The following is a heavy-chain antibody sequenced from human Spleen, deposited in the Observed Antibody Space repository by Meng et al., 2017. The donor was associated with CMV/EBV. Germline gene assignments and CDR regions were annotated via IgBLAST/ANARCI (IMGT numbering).Heavy chain of an antibody. CDR2: LYYSGST. D-gene: IGHD5-24*01. CDR3: ARGEVQMTTTVDY. J-gene: IGHJ4*02. CDR1: GGSISSDYY. V-gene: IGHV4-30-4*08. Sequence: TVSGGSISSDYYWNWIRQPPGKGLEWIGYLYYSGSTYYNPSLKSRVTISVDTSKNQLSLRLSSVTAADTAVYYCARGEVQMTTTVDYWGQGTLVTVSS.